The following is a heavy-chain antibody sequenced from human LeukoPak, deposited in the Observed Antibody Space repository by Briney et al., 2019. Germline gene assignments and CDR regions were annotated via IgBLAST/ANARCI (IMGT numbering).Heavy chain of an antibody. J-gene: IGHJ4*02. CDR1: GGSISSYY. D-gene: IGHD3-3*02. CDR3: ARVYLSRFGY. V-gene: IGHV4-59*01. CDR2: IFYTGST. Sequence: PSETLSLTCTVSGGSISSYYWSWIRQPPGKGLEWIGYIFYTGSTNYNPSLKSRVTISVDTSKNQFSLKLRSVTAADTAVYYCARVYLSRFGYWGQGTLVTVSS.